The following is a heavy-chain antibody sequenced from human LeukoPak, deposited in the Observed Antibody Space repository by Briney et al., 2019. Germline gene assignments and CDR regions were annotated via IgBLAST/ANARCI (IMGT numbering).Heavy chain of an antibody. CDR1: GFTFSSYS. CDR2: ISSSSSYI. J-gene: IGHJ3*02. Sequence: GGSLRLSCAASGFTFSSYSMNWVRRAPGKGLEWVSSISSSSSYIYYADSVKGRFTISRDNAKNSLYLQMNSLRAEDTAVYYCAREGYGDYEEAFDIWGQGTMVTVSS. V-gene: IGHV3-21*01. CDR3: AREGYGDYEEAFDI. D-gene: IGHD4-17*01.